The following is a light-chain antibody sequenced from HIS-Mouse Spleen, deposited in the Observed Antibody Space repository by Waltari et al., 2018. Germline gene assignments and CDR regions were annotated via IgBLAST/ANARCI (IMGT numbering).Light chain of an antibody. CDR1: VLAKKY. Sequence: SYELTQPSSVSVSPGQTARITCSGDVLAKKYARWFQQKPGQAPVLVIYKDSERPSGNPERFTGSSSGTTGTLTISGAQVEDEADYYCYSAADNNLVFGGGTKLTVL. J-gene: IGLJ3*02. CDR2: KDS. V-gene: IGLV3-27*01. CDR3: YSAADNNLV.